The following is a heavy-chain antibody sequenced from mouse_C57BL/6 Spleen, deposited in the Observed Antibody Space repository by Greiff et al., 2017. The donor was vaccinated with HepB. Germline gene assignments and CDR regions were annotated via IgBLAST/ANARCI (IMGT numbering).Heavy chain of an antibody. CDR1: GYTFTSYW. CDR3: AREDSYYYGSRGFAY. CDR2: IHPNSGST. Sequence: QVQLQQSGAELVKPGASVKLSCKASGYTFTSYWMHWVKQRPGQGLEWIGMIHPNSGSTNYNEKFKSKATLTVDKSSSTAYMQLSSLTSEDSAVYYCAREDSYYYGSRGFAYWGQGTLVTVSA. J-gene: IGHJ3*01. D-gene: IGHD1-1*01. V-gene: IGHV1-64*01.